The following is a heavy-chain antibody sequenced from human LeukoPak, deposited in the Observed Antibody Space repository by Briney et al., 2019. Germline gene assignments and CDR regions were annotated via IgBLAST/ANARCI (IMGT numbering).Heavy chain of an antibody. CDR3: VRDYRACFDY. CDR1: GFTLSSYS. Sequence: PGGSLRLSCAASGFTLSSYSMNWVRQAPGKGLEWVSAISSSSSYIYYADSVKGRFTISRDNAKNSLCLQMNSLRAEDTAVYYCVRDYRACFDYWGQGTLVTVSS. J-gene: IGHJ4*02. V-gene: IGHV3-21*04. CDR2: ISSSSSYI. D-gene: IGHD3-16*02.